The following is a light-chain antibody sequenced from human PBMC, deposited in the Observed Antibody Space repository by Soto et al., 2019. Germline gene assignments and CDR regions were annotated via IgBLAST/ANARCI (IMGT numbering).Light chain of an antibody. CDR3: QQRSNWYT. CDR1: QSVSSY. Sequence: EIVLTQSPATLSLSPGERATLSCRASQSVSSYLAWYQQKPGQAPRLLIYDASNRATGIPARFSGSGSGTDFTLTISSLEPEDFAVYYYQQRSNWYTFGQGTKVDIK. J-gene: IGKJ2*01. V-gene: IGKV3-11*01. CDR2: DAS.